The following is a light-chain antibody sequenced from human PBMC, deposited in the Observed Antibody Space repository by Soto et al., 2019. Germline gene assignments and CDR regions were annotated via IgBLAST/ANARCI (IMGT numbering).Light chain of an antibody. Sequence: QSALTQPASVSGSPGQSITISCTGTSSNVGGYNYVYWYQQHPGKAPKLMIYDVSNRPSGVSNRFSGSKSGNTASLTISGLQAEDEAYYYCCSYTSSSTLDVFGTGTKLTVL. CDR3: CSYTSSSTLDV. CDR2: DVS. J-gene: IGLJ1*01. CDR1: SSNVGGYNY. V-gene: IGLV2-14*01.